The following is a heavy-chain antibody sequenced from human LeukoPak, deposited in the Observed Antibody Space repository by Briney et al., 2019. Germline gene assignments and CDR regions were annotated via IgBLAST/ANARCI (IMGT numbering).Heavy chain of an antibody. V-gene: IGHV4-4*02. CDR2: ISHSGST. D-gene: IGHD1-14*01. CDR1: GGSISGNNW. CDR3: AKRMVGETTFDY. Sequence: PSETLSLTCAVSGGSISGNNWWSWVRQPPGKGLEWIGEISHSGSTGYNSSLKSRVTISVDKSKNQFSLKLSSVTAADTAVYYCAKRMVGETTFDYWGQGTLVTVSS. J-gene: IGHJ4*02.